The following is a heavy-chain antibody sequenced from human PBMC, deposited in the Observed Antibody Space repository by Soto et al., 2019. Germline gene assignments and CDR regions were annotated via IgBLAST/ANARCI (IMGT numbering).Heavy chain of an antibody. J-gene: IGHJ3*02. Sequence: SETLSLTCTVSGGSISSGGSSWSWIRQPPGKGLEWIGYIYHSGSTYYNPSLKSRVTISVDTSKNQFSLKLSSVTAADTAVYYCASWDSSGGRFDIWGQGTMVTVSS. V-gene: IGHV4-30-2*05. CDR3: ASWDSSGGRFDI. CDR2: IYHSGST. CDR1: GGSISSGGSS. D-gene: IGHD3-22*01.